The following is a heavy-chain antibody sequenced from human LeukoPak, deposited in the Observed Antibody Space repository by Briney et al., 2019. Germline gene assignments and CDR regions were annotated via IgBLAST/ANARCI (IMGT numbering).Heavy chain of an antibody. J-gene: IGHJ4*02. D-gene: IGHD1-26*01. V-gene: IGHV2-5*02. CDR1: GFSVSTSGVG. CDR2: IYWDDDK. Sequence: PTRMLISSYPGFSVSTSGVGVGWIRQPPGKALEWLALIYWDDDKRYSPSLKSRFTITKDTSKNQVVLTMNNMDPVDSASYTCAHYPAGILAPDYWGQGTLVTVSS. CDR3: AHYPAGILAPDY.